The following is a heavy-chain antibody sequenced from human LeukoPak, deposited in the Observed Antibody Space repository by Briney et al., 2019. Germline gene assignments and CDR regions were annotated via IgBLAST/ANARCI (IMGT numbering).Heavy chain of an antibody. CDR2: IYYSGST. CDR3: ASCMAVDAFDI. V-gene: IGHV4-61*08. Sequence: PSQTLSLTCTVSGGSISSGDYYWSWIRQPPGKGLEWIGYIYYSGSTNYNPSLKSRVTISVDTSKNQFSLKLSSVTAADTAVYYCASCMAVDAFDIWGQGTMVTVSS. D-gene: IGHD2-8*01. CDR1: GGSISSGDYY. J-gene: IGHJ3*02.